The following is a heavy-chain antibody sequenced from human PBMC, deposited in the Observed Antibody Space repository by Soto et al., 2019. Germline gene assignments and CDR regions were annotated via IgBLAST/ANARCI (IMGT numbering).Heavy chain of an antibody. CDR1: GYTFTGYY. Sequence: ASVKVSCTASGYTFTGYYMHWVRQAPGQGLEWMGWINPNSGGTNYAQKFQGWVTMTRDTSISTAYMELSRLRSDDTAVYYCARARGLVGHNWFDPWGQGTLVTVSS. D-gene: IGHD4-17*01. V-gene: IGHV1-2*04. J-gene: IGHJ5*02. CDR3: ARARGLVGHNWFDP. CDR2: INPNSGGT.